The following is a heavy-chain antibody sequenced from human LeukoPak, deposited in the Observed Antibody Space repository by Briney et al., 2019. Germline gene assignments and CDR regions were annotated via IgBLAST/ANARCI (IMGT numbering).Heavy chain of an antibody. V-gene: IGHV3-74*01. Sequence: PGGSLRLSCAASGFTFSSYWMQWVRQAPGKGLVWVSRLSRGGSSTSSADSVKGRFTVSRDNAKNTLYLQITSLRADDTAVYYCARMSREAPGIPDLWGRGTLATVSS. CDR3: ARMSREAPGIPDL. J-gene: IGHJ5*02. D-gene: IGHD5-24*01. CDR2: LSRGGSST. CDR1: GFTFSSYW.